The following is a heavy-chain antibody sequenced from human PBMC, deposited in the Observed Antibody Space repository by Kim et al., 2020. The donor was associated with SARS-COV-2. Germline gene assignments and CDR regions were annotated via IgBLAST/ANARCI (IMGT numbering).Heavy chain of an antibody. CDR3: AFGYSSSWYVPYYYYYYGMDV. CDR1: GFTFSSYA. Sequence: GGSLRLSCAASGFTFSSYAMHWVRQAPGKGLEWVAVISYDGSNKYYADSVKGRFTISRDNSKNTLYLQMNSLRAEDTAVYYCAFGYSSSWYVPYYYYYYGMDVWGQGTTVTVSS. D-gene: IGHD6-13*01. V-gene: IGHV3-30*04. J-gene: IGHJ6*02. CDR2: ISYDGSNK.